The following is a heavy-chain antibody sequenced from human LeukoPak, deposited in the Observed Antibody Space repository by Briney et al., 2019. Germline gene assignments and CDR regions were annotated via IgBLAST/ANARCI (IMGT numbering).Heavy chain of an antibody. CDR3: ARVGRGDYDYFDY. J-gene: IGHJ4*02. CDR1: GFTFSNYY. D-gene: IGHD4-17*01. CDR2: ISGSSSTI. Sequence: GGSLRLSCAASGFTFSNYYMNWVRQAPGKGLEWVSYISGSSSTIYYADSVKGRFTISRDNAKNSLYLQMNSLRAEDTAVYYCARVGRGDYDYFDYWGQGTLVTVSS. V-gene: IGHV3-48*04.